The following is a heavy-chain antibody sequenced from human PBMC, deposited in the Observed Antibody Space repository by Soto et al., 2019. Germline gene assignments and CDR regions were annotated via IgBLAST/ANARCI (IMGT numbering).Heavy chain of an antibody. CDR2: IYYSGST. CDR3: ARHPGYGLYYFDY. J-gene: IGHJ4*02. CDR1: GASISSYNY. D-gene: IGHD5-18*01. Sequence: SETLSLTCNVSGASISSYNYWGWIRQPPGKGLEWIGSIYYSGSTYYNPSLKSRVTISVDTSKNQFSLKLSSVTAADTAVYYCARHPGYGLYYFDYWGQGTLVTVSS. V-gene: IGHV4-39*01.